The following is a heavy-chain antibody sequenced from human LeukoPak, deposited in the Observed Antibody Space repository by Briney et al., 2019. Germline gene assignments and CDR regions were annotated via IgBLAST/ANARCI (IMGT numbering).Heavy chain of an antibody. CDR3: ARKDGDY. Sequence: SETLSLTCTVSGGFIRSYYWSWIRHPPGQGLEWIGYIYYSGSTNYNPSLKSRVTISVDASKNQFSLRLSSVTAADTAMYYCARKDGDYWGQGTLVSVSS. J-gene: IGHJ4*02. V-gene: IGHV4-59*12. CDR1: GGFIRSYY. CDR2: IYYSGST.